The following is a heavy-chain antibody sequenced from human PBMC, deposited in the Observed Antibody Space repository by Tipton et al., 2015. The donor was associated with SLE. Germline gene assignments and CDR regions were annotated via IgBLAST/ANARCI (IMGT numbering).Heavy chain of an antibody. D-gene: IGHD1-7*01. CDR3: ARGRTWNFDAFDI. Sequence: LSLTCAVSGFTFSNYWMNWVRQAPGKGLEWVSSISTTGSYMYYADSVQGRFTISRDNAKNSLYLQMNSLRAGDTAVYYCARGRTWNFDAFDIWGQGTMVTVSS. CDR2: ISTTGSYM. CDR1: GFTFSNYW. V-gene: IGHV3-21*01. J-gene: IGHJ3*02.